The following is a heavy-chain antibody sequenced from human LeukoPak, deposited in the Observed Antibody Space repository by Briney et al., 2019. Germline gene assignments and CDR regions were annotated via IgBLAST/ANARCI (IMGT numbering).Heavy chain of an antibody. J-gene: IGHJ5*01. Sequence: SETRFSTCTVSGGSISSSIYYWGWIRQPPGKGLEWIGSTSYSGSTYYNPSLKSRVTISVDTSKNQFSLKLSSVTAADTALYYCARQVSSGWYNTDCWGHRTLVTVSS. CDR1: GGSISSSIYY. V-gene: IGHV4-39*01. CDR2: TSYSGST. D-gene: IGHD6-19*01. CDR3: ARQVSSGWYNTDC.